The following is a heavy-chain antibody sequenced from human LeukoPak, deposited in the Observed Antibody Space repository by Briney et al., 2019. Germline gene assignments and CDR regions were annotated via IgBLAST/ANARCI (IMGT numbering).Heavy chain of an antibody. V-gene: IGHV3-30-3*01. Sequence: GGSLRLSCAASGFTFSTYAMHRVRQGPGKGLEWVAVISYDGSNKYYADSVKGRFTISRDNSKNTLYLQMSSLSAEDTAVYYCARTTTPHYYGSGSYALGYWGQGTLVTVPS. D-gene: IGHD3-10*01. CDR2: ISYDGSNK. J-gene: IGHJ4*02. CDR1: GFTFSTYA. CDR3: ARTTTPHYYGSGSYALGY.